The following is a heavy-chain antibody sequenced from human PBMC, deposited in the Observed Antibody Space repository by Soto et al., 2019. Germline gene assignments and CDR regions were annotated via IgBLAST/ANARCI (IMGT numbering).Heavy chain of an antibody. CDR3: VKASGDDYNYYSYYMDG. Sequence: PGGSLRLSCAASGFTFSSYAMSWVRQAPGKGLEWVSAISGSGGSTYYADSVKGRFTISRDNSKNTLYLQMNSLRVEDTAAYHCVKASGDDYNYYSYYMDGWGKGTTVTVSS. D-gene: IGHD5-12*01. V-gene: IGHV3-23*01. CDR2: ISGSGGST. CDR1: GFTFSSYA. J-gene: IGHJ6*03.